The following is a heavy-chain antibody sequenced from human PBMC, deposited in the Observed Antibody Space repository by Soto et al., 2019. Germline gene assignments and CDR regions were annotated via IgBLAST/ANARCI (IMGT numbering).Heavy chain of an antibody. J-gene: IGHJ5*02. CDR1: GYSFTNYY. V-gene: IGHV1-46*03. CDR3: TRGGAIVVVIIVVFKA. CDR2: INAGGGYT. D-gene: IGHD2-21*01. Sequence: ASVKVSCKASGYSFTNYYMHWVRQAPGQGLEWMGTINAGGGYTTYAQRFQGRVTMTRDTSTSTVSMELSSLRYEDTALYYCTRGGAIVVVIIVVFKAWGQG.